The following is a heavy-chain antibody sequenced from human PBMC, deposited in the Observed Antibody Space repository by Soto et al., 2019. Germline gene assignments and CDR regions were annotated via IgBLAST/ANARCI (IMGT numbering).Heavy chain of an antibody. CDR3: ARGRKQRYSNLISYETYYFDY. D-gene: IGHD4-4*01. J-gene: IGHJ4*02. Sequence: QVQLVESGGGVVQPGRSLRLSCAASGFTFSSYAMHWVRQAPGKGLEWVAVISYDGSNKYYADSVKGRFTISRDNSKNTLYLQMNSLRAEDTAVYYCARGRKQRYSNLISYETYYFDYWGQGTLVTVSS. CDR2: ISYDGSNK. V-gene: IGHV3-30-3*01. CDR1: GFTFSSYA.